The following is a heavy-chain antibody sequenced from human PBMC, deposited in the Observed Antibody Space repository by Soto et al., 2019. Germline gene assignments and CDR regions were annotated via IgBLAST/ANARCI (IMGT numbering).Heavy chain of an antibody. CDR1: GGSISSGGYS. CDR2: IYHSGST. D-gene: IGHD4-17*01. Sequence: SETLSLTCAVSGGSISSGGYSWSWIRQPPGKGLEWIGYIYHSGSTYYNPSLKSRVTITLDRSKNQFTLSLTSMTAADAAVYYCANDYGDYRNDAFDIWSPGTRVTVSS. J-gene: IGHJ3*02. CDR3: ANDYGDYRNDAFDI. V-gene: IGHV4-30-2*01.